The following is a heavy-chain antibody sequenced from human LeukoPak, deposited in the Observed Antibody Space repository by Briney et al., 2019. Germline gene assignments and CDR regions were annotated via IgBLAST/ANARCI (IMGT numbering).Heavy chain of an antibody. J-gene: IGHJ3*02. CDR1: GFIVRNYY. Sequence: GGSLRLSCAASGFIVRNYYLSWVRQAPGKGLEWVSVIYSGGSTYYAGSVKGRFTISRDNSKNTLYLQMNSLRAEDTAVYYCATDSDSGSPHGAFDIWGQGTMVTVSS. V-gene: IGHV3-53*01. CDR2: IYSGGST. CDR3: ATDSDSGSPHGAFDI. D-gene: IGHD1-26*01.